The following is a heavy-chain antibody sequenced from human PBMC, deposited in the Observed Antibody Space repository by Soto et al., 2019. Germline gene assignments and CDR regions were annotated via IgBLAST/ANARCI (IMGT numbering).Heavy chain of an antibody. CDR2: ISYDGSSK. CDR1: GFTFSSYA. V-gene: IGHV3-30-3*01. J-gene: IGHJ6*02. CDR3: ARDRLVPINPYDILTGQYGMDV. Sequence: GGSLRLSCAASGFTFSSYAMHWVRQAPGKGLEWVAVISYDGSSKYYADSVKGRFTISRDNSKNTLYLQMNSLRAEDTAVYYCARDRLVPINPYDILTGQYGMDVWGQGTTVTVSS. D-gene: IGHD3-9*01.